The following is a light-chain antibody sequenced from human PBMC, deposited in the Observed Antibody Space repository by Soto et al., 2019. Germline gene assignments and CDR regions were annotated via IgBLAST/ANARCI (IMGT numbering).Light chain of an antibody. Sequence: QSALTQPASVSGSPGQSITISCTGASSDVGGYDYVSWFQHHPGKAPQLMIFEVTNRPSGVSDRFSGSKSGNTASLTISGLQAEDEADYYCTSFTSSSTGVFGGGTKLTVL. CDR1: SSDVGGYDY. J-gene: IGLJ3*02. CDR2: EVT. CDR3: TSFTSSSTGV. V-gene: IGLV2-14*01.